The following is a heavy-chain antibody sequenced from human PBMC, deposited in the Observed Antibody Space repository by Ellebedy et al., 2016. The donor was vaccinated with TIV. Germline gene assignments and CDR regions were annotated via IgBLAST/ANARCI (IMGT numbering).Heavy chain of an antibody. D-gene: IGHD1-26*01. CDR2: VSSDETNK. Sequence: GGSLRLSCAVSGFTFSNYGMHWVRQAPGKGLEWVAVVSSDETNKYYADSVKGRFTISRDNSRNTLYLQMNSLRPEDTAVYYCAKGLQGSQQRGYFDYWGQGTLVIVSS. CDR3: AKGLQGSQQRGYFDY. CDR1: GFTFSNYG. V-gene: IGHV3-30*18. J-gene: IGHJ4*02.